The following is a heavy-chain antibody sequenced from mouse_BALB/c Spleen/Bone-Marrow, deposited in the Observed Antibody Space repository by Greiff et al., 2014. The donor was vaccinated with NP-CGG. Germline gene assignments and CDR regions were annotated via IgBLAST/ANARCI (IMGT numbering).Heavy chain of an antibody. J-gene: IGHJ3*01. CDR2: IRSKSNNYAT. V-gene: IGHV10-1*02. Sequence: EVHLVESGGGLVQPKGSLKLSCAASGFTFNTYAMNWVRQAPGKGLEWVARIRSKSNNYATYYADSVKDRFTISRDDSQSMLYLQMNNLKTEDTAMYYCVRQNYDYAWFATGAKGLWSLSLQ. CDR3: VRQNYDYAWFAT. D-gene: IGHD2-4*01. CDR1: GFTFNTYA.